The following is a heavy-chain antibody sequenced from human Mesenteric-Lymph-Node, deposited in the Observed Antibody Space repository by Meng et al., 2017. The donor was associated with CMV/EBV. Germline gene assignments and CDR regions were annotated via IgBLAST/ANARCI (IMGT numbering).Heavy chain of an antibody. V-gene: IGHV1-8*01. CDR3: ASWQLWSPIDY. CDR2: IKPNSGDA. Sequence: CKDSGYTFNSHDIHWVRQDNGQGLEWMGRIKPNSGDAADAQRFQGRVTMNRDTSISTAYMDLSGLRFEDTAVYYCASWQLWSPIDYWGQGTLVTVSS. D-gene: IGHD2-21*01. J-gene: IGHJ4*02. CDR1: GYTFNSHD.